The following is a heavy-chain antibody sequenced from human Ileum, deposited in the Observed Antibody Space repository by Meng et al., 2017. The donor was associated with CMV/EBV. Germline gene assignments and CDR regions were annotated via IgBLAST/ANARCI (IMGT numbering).Heavy chain of an antibody. CDR2: IKQDGSEK. CDR1: GFTFSSYW. J-gene: IGHJ4*02. D-gene: IGHD3-16*01. Sequence: GESLKISCAASGFTFSSYWMSWVRQAPGKGLEWVANIKQDGSEKYYVDTVKGRFTISRDNAKISLDLQMNSLRAEDTAVYYCARILIGGGRYFDGWGQGTLVTVSS. V-gene: IGHV3-7*01. CDR3: ARILIGGGRYFDG.